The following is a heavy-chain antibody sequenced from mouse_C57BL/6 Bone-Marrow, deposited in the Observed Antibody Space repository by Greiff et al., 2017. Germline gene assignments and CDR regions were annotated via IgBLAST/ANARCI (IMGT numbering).Heavy chain of an antibody. Sequence: EVQLQQSGPVLVKPGASVKMSCKASGYTFTDYYMNWVKQSHGKSLEWIGVINPYNGGTSYNQKFKGKATLTVDKSSSTAYMELNSLTSEDSAVYYCARGGYGGAMDYWGQGTSVTVSS. V-gene: IGHV1-19*01. D-gene: IGHD2-2*01. J-gene: IGHJ4*01. CDR3: ARGGYGGAMDY. CDR1: GYTFTDYY. CDR2: INPYNGGT.